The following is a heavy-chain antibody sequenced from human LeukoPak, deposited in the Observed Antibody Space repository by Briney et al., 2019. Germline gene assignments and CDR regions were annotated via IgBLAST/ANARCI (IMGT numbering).Heavy chain of an antibody. Sequence: GGSLRLSCAASGFTFDDYGMSWVRQAPGKGLEWVSGINWNGGSTGYADSVKGRFTISRDNAKNSLYLQMNSLRAEDTALYYCARDIITMVRGVIRSGYFDYWGQGTLVTVSS. CDR1: GFTFDDYG. CDR3: ARDIITMVRGVIRSGYFDY. J-gene: IGHJ4*02. D-gene: IGHD3-10*01. V-gene: IGHV3-20*04. CDR2: INWNGGST.